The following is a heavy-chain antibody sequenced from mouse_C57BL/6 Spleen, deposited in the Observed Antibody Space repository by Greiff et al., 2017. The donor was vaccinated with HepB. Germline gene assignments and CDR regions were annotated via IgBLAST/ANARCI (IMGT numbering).Heavy chain of an antibody. J-gene: IGHJ2*01. CDR1: GYSITSGYD. D-gene: IGHD1-1*01. Sequence: EVQLQESGPGMVKPSQSLSLTCTVTGYSITSGYDWHWIRHFPGNKLEWMGYISYSGSTNYNPSLKSRISITHDTSKNHFFLKLNSVTTEDTATYYCARAYYGSNFDYWGQGTTLTVSS. CDR3: ARAYYGSNFDY. V-gene: IGHV3-1*01. CDR2: ISYSGST.